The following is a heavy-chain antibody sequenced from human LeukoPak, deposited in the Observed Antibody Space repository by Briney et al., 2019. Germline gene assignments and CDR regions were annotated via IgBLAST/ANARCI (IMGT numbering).Heavy chain of an antibody. J-gene: IGHJ6*02. Sequence: PGGSLRLSCAASGFTFSDYYMSWIRQAPGKGLEWASYISSSGSTIYYADSVKGRFTISRDNAKNSLYLQMNSLRAEDTAVYYYARDQVTMVRGVIMDYYYGMDVWGQGTTVTVSS. CDR2: ISSSGSTI. D-gene: IGHD3-10*01. V-gene: IGHV3-11*01. CDR3: ARDQVTMVRGVIMDYYYGMDV. CDR1: GFTFSDYY.